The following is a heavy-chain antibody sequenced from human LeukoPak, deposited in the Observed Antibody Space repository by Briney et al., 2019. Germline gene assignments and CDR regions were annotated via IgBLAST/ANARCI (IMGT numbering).Heavy chain of an antibody. Sequence: PGGSLRLSCAASGFTFSSYGMHWVRQAPGKGLEWVAVIWYDGSNKYYADSVKGRFTISRDNSKNTLYLQMNSLRAEDTAVYYRARERGYSGRYYGMDVWGQGTTVTVSS. V-gene: IGHV3-33*01. D-gene: IGHD5-12*01. CDR2: IWYDGSNK. J-gene: IGHJ6*02. CDR3: ARERGYSGRYYGMDV. CDR1: GFTFSSYG.